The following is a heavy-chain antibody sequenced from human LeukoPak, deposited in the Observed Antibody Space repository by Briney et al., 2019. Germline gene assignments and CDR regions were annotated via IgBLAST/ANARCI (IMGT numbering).Heavy chain of an antibody. J-gene: IGHJ3*02. CDR1: GYTFTIYD. V-gene: IGHV1-8*01. Sequence: ASVTVSFTASGYTFTIYDIKWVRQAPGQGVECIGWVNPTSANTGYAQKFQGRVTMTRNTSISTAYMELSSLRSEDTAVYYCARTDAFDIWGQGTMVTVSS. CDR3: ARTDAFDI. CDR2: VNPTSANT.